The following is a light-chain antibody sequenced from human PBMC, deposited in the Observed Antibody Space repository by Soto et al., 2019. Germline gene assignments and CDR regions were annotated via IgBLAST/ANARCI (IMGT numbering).Light chain of an antibody. V-gene: IGKV3-20*01. CDR1: QSITSNF. Sequence: EIVLTQSPGTLSLSPGERATLSCRASQSITSNFLAWYQKKPGQSPMLLIYGASRRAKGIPDRFSGSGSGTDFSLTISRLEPEDFAVYYFQQYGTSISITFGQGTRL. J-gene: IGKJ5*01. CDR3: QQYGTSISIT. CDR2: GAS.